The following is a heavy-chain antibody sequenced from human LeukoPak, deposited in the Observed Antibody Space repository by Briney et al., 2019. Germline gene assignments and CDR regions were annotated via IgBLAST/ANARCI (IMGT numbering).Heavy chain of an antibody. V-gene: IGHV3-23*01. CDR3: AKNGDRGAYCTGGTCYPYFYYYMDV. CDR1: GFTFSSYA. Sequence: GGSLRLSCAASGFTFSSYAMSWVRQAPGKGLEWVSAVSGSGSTTYYADSVKGRFSISRDNSKNTLYVQMNSLRAEDTAIYYCAKNGDRGAYCTGGTCYPYFYYYMDVWGKGTTVTI. J-gene: IGHJ6*03. CDR2: VSGSGSTT. D-gene: IGHD2-15*01.